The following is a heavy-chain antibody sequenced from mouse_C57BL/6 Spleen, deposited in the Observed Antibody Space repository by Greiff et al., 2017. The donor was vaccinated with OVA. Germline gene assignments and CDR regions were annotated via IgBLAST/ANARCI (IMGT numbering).Heavy chain of an antibody. Sequence: VQLQQPGAELVKPGASVKLSCKASGYTFTSYWMQWVKQRPGQGLEWIGEIDPSDSYTNYNQKFKGNATLTVDTSSSTAYMQLSSLTSEDSAVYYCARGTYGNYVYYFDYWGQGTTLTVSS. CDR1: GYTFTSYW. CDR3: ARGTYGNYVYYFDY. D-gene: IGHD2-1*01. V-gene: IGHV1-50*01. J-gene: IGHJ2*01. CDR2: IDPSDSYT.